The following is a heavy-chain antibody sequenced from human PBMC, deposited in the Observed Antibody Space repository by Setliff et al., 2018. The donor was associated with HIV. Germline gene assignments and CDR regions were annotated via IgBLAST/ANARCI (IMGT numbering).Heavy chain of an antibody. CDR1: GDSISTDY. V-gene: IGHV4-59*08. CDR2: IYNSAST. Sequence: SETLSLTCTVSGDSISTDYWTWIRQPPGKGLEWIGYIYNSASTSYNPSLKSRVTISVDTYKDQFSLKLSSVTAAATAVYFCARHSPSDYWGQGTLVTVSS. J-gene: IGHJ4*02. CDR3: ARHSPSDY.